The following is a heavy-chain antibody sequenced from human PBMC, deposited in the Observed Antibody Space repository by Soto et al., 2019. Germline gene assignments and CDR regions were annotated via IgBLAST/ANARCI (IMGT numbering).Heavy chain of an antibody. D-gene: IGHD2-2*01. V-gene: IGHV3-53*02. J-gene: IGHJ3*02. CDR1: GFTVSSHY. CDR2: IYSGGST. Sequence: EVQLVETGGGLIQPGGSLRLSCAVSGFTVSSHYMSWVRQAPGKGLEWVSVIYSGGSTYYADSVKGRFTISRDNSKNTLYLQINSLRAEDTAVYYCARAVPAALDAFDIWGQGTMVTVSS. CDR3: ARAVPAALDAFDI.